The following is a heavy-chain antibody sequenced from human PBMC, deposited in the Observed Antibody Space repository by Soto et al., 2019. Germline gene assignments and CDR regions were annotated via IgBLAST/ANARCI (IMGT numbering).Heavy chain of an antibody. D-gene: IGHD5-12*01. Sequence: PGGSLRLSCAASGFTVSSNYMSWVRQAPGKGLDWVSVIYGDGSTYYADSVKGRFTISRHNSKNTLYLQMNSLRPEDTAVYYCARGSSGYGYDAFDIWGQGTMVTVSS. J-gene: IGHJ3*02. CDR2: IYGDGST. CDR3: ARGSSGYGYDAFDI. V-gene: IGHV3-53*04. CDR1: GFTVSSNY.